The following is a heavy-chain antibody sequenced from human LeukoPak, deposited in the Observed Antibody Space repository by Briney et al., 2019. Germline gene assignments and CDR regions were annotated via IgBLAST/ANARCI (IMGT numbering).Heavy chain of an antibody. V-gene: IGHV1-69*13. D-gene: IGHD2-15*01. Sequence: GASVKVSCKASGGTFSSYAISWVRQAPGQGLEWMGGIIPIFGTANYAQKFQGRVTITADESTSTASMELSSLRAEEPAVYYCARDFGYCSGGSCYRLFDYWGQGTLVTVSS. J-gene: IGHJ4*02. CDR1: GGTFSSYA. CDR3: ARDFGYCSGGSCYRLFDY. CDR2: IIPIFGTA.